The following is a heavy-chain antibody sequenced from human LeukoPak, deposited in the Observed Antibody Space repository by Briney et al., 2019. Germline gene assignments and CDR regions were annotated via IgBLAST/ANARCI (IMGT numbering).Heavy chain of an antibody. Sequence: GGSLRLSCAASGFTFSSYSMHWVRQAPGKGLELVAFIRYDGSNKYYADSVKGRFTISRDNSKNTLYLQMNSLRAEDTAVYYCAKPAANWYSSGWDYFDYWGQGTLVTVSS. D-gene: IGHD6-19*01. CDR3: AKPAANWYSSGWDYFDY. CDR1: GFTFSSYS. V-gene: IGHV3-30*02. J-gene: IGHJ4*02. CDR2: IRYDGSNK.